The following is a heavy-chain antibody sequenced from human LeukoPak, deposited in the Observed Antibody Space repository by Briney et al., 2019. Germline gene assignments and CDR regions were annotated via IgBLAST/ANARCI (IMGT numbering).Heavy chain of an antibody. V-gene: IGHV3-23*01. Sequence: PGGPLRLSCAASGSTFSSYAMSWVRQAPGKGLEWVSAISGSGGSTYYADSVKGRFTISRDNSKNTLYLQMNSLRAEDTAVYYCAKDQRGYCSSTSCYLGWDYWGQGTLVTVSS. D-gene: IGHD2-2*01. CDR3: AKDQRGYCSSTSCYLGWDY. J-gene: IGHJ4*02. CDR2: ISGSGGST. CDR1: GSTFSSYA.